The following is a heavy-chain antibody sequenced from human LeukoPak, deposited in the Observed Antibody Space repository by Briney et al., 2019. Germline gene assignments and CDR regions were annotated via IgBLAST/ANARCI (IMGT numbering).Heavy chain of an antibody. CDR1: GDSVSTNKAG. J-gene: IGHJ4*02. CDR3: ARGWLQSGFDC. Sequence: SQTLSLTCAISGDSVSTNKAGWNWIRQSPSRGLEWLGRTYYSSKWYNDYGVSVQTRITINPDIFKNELSLQLKSVTPEDTAVYYCARGWLQSGFDCWGQGTLVTVSS. V-gene: IGHV6-1*01. CDR2: TYYSSKWYN. D-gene: IGHD5-24*01.